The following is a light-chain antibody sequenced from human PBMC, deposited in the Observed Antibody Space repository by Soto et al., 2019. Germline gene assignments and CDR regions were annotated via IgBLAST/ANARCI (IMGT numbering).Light chain of an antibody. V-gene: IGLV2-14*03. CDR1: SSDVGGYNF. CDR2: EVT. J-gene: IGLJ1*01. CDR3: SSYTTSSTVV. Sequence: QSLLTQPASVFGSPGQSITISCTGTSSDVGGYNFVSWYQQLPGKAPKLMIYEVTSRPSGVSNRFSGSKSGNTASLTISGLQPEDEADYYCSSYTTSSTVVFGTGTKLTVL.